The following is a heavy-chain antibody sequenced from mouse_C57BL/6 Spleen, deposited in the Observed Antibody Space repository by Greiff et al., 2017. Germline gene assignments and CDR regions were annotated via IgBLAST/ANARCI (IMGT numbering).Heavy chain of an antibody. V-gene: IGHV1-80*01. D-gene: IGHD4-1*01. CDR3: ARRETGTKAMDY. CDR2: IYPGDGDT. CDR1: GYAFSSYW. Sequence: VKLQQSGAELVKPGASVKISCKASGYAFSSYWMNWVKQRPGKGLEWIGQIYPGDGDTNYNGKFKGKATLTADKSSSTAYMQLSSLTSEDSAVYFCARRETGTKAMDYWGQGTSVTVSS. J-gene: IGHJ4*01.